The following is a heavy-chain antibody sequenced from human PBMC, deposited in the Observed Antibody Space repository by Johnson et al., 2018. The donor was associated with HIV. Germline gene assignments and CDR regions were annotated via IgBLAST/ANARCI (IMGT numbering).Heavy chain of an antibody. J-gene: IGHJ3*02. CDR1: GFTFSSYG. CDR2: IWYDGSNK. CDR3: AKGQVARGAFDI. Sequence: QVQLVESGGGLVQPGRSLRLSCAASGFTFSSYGMHWVRQAPGKGLEWVAVIWYDGSNKYYADSVKGRFTISRDNSKNTLYLHMNSLRVEDTAVYYCAKGQVARGAFDIWGQGTMVTVSS. V-gene: IGHV3-33*06.